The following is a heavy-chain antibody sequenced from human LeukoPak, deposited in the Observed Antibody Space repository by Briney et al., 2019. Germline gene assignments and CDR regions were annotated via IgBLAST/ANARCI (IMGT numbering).Heavy chain of an antibody. CDR2: IYYSGST. D-gene: IGHD3-16*01. CDR3: ARDGKDYGLDAFDI. J-gene: IGHJ3*02. CDR1: GGSISSGEYY. Sequence: SETLSLTCTVSGGSISSGEYYWSWIRQPPGKGLEWIGYIYYSGSTYYNPSLKSRVTISVDTSKNQFSLKLSSVTAADTAVYYCARDGKDYGLDAFDIWGQGTMVTVSS. V-gene: IGHV4-30-4*01.